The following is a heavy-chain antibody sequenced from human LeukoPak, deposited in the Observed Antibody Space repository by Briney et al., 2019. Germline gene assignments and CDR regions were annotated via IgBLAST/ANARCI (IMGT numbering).Heavy chain of an antibody. D-gene: IGHD2-15*01. CDR1: GFTFSSYA. J-gene: IGHJ4*02. V-gene: IGHV3-23*01. CDR3: AKDRSLVVVTSGDY. Sequence: GGSLRLSCAASGFTFSSYAMSWVRQAPGKGLEWVSTISGSGGITFYADSVMGRFTISRDNSKNTLYLQMNSLRAEDTAVYYCAKDRSLVVVTSGDYWGQGTLVTVSS. CDR2: ISGSGGIT.